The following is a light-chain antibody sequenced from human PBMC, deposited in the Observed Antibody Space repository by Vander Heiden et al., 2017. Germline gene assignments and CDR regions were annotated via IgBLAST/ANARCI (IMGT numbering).Light chain of an antibody. CDR1: QTISDNY. V-gene: IGKV3-20*01. CDR3: QQYGNSPWT. Sequence: ETVSTHTPGSLSLSPGERATLSCRASQTISDNYLAWYQQIPGQAPRLLIYGASSRAPGIPGRFSGSGSGADFTLTISRLEPADIAVYYCQQYGNSPWTFGQGTKVEIK. CDR2: GAS. J-gene: IGKJ1*01.